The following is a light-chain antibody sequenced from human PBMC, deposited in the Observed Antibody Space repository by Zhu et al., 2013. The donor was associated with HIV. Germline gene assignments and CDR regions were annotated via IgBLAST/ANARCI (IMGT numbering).Light chain of an antibody. CDR1: QTVRSDY. CDR2: GAS. J-gene: IGKJ4*01. CDR3: QQRGS. Sequence: EFVLTQSPGTLSLSPGERATLSCRASQTVRSDYLAWYQQKPGQAPRLLISGASTRATGIPDRFSGSGSGTDFILTISRLEPEDFAVYYCQQRGSFGGGTKVEIK. V-gene: IGKV3-20*01.